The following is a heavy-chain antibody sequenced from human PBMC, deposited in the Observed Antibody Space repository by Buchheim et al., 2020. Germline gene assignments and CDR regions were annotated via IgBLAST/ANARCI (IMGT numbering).Heavy chain of an antibody. CDR3: ARDLRGTEDMFDS. D-gene: IGHD2-15*01. CDR1: GFTFSNYW. Sequence: EVQLVESGGGLVQPGGSLRLSCAASGFTFSNYWMHWVRQAPGKGLVWVSRVTIDESDTSYADSVKVRFTISRDNARNTLYLQMNSLRDEDTAVYYCARDLRGTEDMFDSWGLGTL. V-gene: IGHV3-74*01. CDR2: VTIDESDT. J-gene: IGHJ4*02.